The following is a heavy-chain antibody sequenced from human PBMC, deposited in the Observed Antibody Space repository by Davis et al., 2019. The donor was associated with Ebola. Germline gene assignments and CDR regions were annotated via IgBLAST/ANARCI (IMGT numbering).Heavy chain of an antibody. CDR3: VRGWYRSGLDV. CDR2: TYYNSKWYN. D-gene: IGHD6-19*01. Sequence: HSQTLSLTCAIPGDSVSGGSGAWNWIRQSPSRGLEWLGRTYYNSKWYNDYAASVKSRITINPDTSKNQFSLHLNSVTPEDTAMYYCVRGWYRSGLDVWGQGTTVTVSS. J-gene: IGHJ6*02. V-gene: IGHV6-1*01. CDR1: GDSVSGGSGA.